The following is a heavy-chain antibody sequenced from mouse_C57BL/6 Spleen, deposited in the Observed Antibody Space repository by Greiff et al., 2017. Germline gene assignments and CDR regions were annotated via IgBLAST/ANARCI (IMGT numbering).Heavy chain of an antibody. Sequence: QVQLQQPGAELVKPGASVKLSCKASGYTFTSYWMPWVKQRPGQGVEWIGMIHPNSGSTNYNEKFKSKATLTVDKSSSTAYMQLSSLTSEDSAVYYCAIPSYYYGSSPSDYWGQGTTLTVSS. J-gene: IGHJ2*01. CDR3: AIPSYYYGSSPSDY. V-gene: IGHV1-64*01. CDR2: IHPNSGST. D-gene: IGHD1-1*01. CDR1: GYTFTSYW.